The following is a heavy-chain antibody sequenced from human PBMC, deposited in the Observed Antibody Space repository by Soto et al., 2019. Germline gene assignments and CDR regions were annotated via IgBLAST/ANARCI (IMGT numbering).Heavy chain of an antibody. J-gene: IGHJ6*02. CDR3: ARGIAAAGSPGYYYYGMDV. D-gene: IGHD6-13*01. Sequence: PGESLKISCKASGYNFTNHWIAWVRQMPGRGLEWMGIFYRADSDSTYSPSFEGQVTISADKSINTAYLQWSSLKASDTAFYYCARGIAAAGSPGYYYYGMDVWGQGTTVTVSS. V-gene: IGHV5-51*01. CDR1: GYNFTNHW. CDR2: FYRADSDS.